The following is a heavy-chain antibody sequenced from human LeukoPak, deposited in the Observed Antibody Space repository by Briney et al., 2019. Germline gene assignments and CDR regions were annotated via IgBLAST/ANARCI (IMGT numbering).Heavy chain of an antibody. D-gene: IGHD5-24*01. J-gene: IGHJ3*02. CDR1: GYTFTRYY. V-gene: IGHV1-46*01. CDR3: ARGRDGYNRDAFDI. Sequence: ASVKVSCKASGYTFTRYYMHWVRQAPGQGLEWMGVINPSADSTCYTQKFQGRVSMTRDTSTSTVYMDLSSLRSEDTAVYYCARGRDGYNRDAFDIWGQGTVVTVSS. CDR2: INPSADST.